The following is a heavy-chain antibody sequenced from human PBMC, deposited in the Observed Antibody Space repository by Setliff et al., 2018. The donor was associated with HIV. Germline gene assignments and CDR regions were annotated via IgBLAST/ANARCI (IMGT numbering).Heavy chain of an antibody. V-gene: IGHV1-69*02. J-gene: IGHJ6*03. Sequence: GASVKVSCKASRSTFNSHTINWVRQAPGQGLDWMGRIIPILGVANYAQRFQGKVTITADKSTSTAYMELTSLRFDDTAMYYCVRGVQSPPHYYYYYMDVWGKGTTVTVSS. D-gene: IGHD3-3*01. CDR3: VRGVQSPPHYYYYYMDV. CDR1: RSTFNSHT. CDR2: IIPILGVA.